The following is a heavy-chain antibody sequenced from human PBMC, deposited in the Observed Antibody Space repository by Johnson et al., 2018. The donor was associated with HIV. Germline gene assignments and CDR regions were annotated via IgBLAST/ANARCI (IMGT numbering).Heavy chain of an antibody. D-gene: IGHD7-27*01. Sequence: VQLVESGGGVVQPGGSLRLSCAASGFTFSSYAMHWVRQAPSKGLEWVAVISYDGSNKYYADSVKGRFTISRDNSKNTLYLQMNSLRAEDTAVYYCARDKANWGPSRDVGAFDIWGQGTMVTVSS. CDR1: GFTFSSYA. V-gene: IGHV3-30*04. J-gene: IGHJ3*02. CDR2: ISYDGSNK. CDR3: ARDKANWGPSRDVGAFDI.